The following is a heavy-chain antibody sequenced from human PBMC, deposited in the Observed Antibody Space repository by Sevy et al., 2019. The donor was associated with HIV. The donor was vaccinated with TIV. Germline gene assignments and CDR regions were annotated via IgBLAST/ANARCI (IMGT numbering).Heavy chain of an antibody. CDR1: GFTFSRNG. CDR2: ISYDGDSK. J-gene: IGHJ4*02. D-gene: IGHD6-13*01. Sequence: GGSLRLSCAASGFTFSRNGMHWVRQVPGKGLEWVALISYDGDSKNYADSVKGRFTISRDNSKNTVYLHMNSLRSEDTAVYYCAKESVSWYLDFWGQGTLVTVSS. CDR3: AKESVSWYLDF. V-gene: IGHV3-30*18.